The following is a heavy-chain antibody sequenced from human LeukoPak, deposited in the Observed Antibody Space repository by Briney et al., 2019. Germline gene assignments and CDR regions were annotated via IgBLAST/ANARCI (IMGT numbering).Heavy chain of an antibody. V-gene: IGHV3-30*18. Sequence: AGGSLRLSCAASGVTLSPYGMHWVRQAPGKGLEWAAVISYEGGTQHYADSVKGRFIISRDNPRNTLYLQMNILRTEDAAVYYCAKEGTPQVSTWYDLWGQGTQVIVSS. J-gene: IGHJ5*02. D-gene: IGHD3-10*01. CDR3: AKEGTPQVSTWYDL. CDR1: GVTLSPYG. CDR2: ISYEGGTQ.